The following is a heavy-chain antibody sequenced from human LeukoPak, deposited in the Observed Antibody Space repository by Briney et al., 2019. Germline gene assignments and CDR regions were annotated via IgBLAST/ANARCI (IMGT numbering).Heavy chain of an antibody. Sequence: SETLSLTCTVSGGSISGSSYYWGWIRQPPGKGLEWIGSIYYSGSTYYNPSLESRVTISVDMSKNQFSLKLSSVTAADTAFYYCARSRSSGWTYTAFDIWGQGTMVTVSS. J-gene: IGHJ3*02. CDR2: IYYSGST. D-gene: IGHD6-19*01. CDR3: ARSRSSGWTYTAFDI. V-gene: IGHV4-39*07. CDR1: GGSISGSSYY.